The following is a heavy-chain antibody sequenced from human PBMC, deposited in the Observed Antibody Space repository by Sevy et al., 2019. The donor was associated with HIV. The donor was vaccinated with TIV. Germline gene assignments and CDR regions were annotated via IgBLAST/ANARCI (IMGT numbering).Heavy chain of an antibody. D-gene: IGHD6-13*01. CDR1: GFIFSTSP. Sequence: GGSLRLSCAASGFIFSTSPMHWVRQAPGKGLECVAILSYDDSDENYADSVKGRFTISRDNSKNTLYLQMNSLRAEDTAVYYCARDTKGRQQLEYYFDYWGQGTLVTVSS. J-gene: IGHJ4*02. CDR3: ARDTKGRQQLEYYFDY. CDR2: LSYDDSDE. V-gene: IGHV3-30-3*01.